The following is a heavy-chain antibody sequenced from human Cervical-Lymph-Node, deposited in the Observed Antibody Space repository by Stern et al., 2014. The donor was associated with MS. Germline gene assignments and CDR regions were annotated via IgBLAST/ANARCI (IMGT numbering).Heavy chain of an antibody. D-gene: IGHD2/OR15-2a*01. CDR3: ARGRGISRVSDS. Sequence: QVQLQESGPGLVKPSETLSLTCTVSGGSITNYYWSWIRQPPGKGLEWIGYIYYSGSPNYSPSLKSRVTISVDTSINQFSLNVSSVTAADTAVYYCARGRGISRVSDSWGQGTLVTVSS. J-gene: IGHJ4*02. V-gene: IGHV4-59*01. CDR1: GGSITNYY. CDR2: IYYSGSP.